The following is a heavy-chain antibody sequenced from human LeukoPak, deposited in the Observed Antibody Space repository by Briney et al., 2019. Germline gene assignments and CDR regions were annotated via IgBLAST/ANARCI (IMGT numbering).Heavy chain of an antibody. CDR1: GYTLAELS. CDR2: FDPEDGDT. J-gene: IGHJ3*01. V-gene: IGHV1-24*01. D-gene: IGHD5-18*01. Sequence: GASVKVSCKLSGYTLAELSIHWVRQVPGKGLEWMGGFDPEDGDTFFAQKFQGRVTMTEDTSTDTAYMELSSLRYEDTAVYYCATQDVDPTMGTGGYFDAFDVWGQGTLVTVSS. CDR3: ATQDVDPTMGTGGYFDAFDV.